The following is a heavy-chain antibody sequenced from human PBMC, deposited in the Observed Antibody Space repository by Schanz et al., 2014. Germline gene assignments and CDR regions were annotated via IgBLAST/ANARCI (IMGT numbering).Heavy chain of an antibody. CDR2: VISYDTTV. V-gene: IGHV3-11*01. D-gene: IGHD3-22*01. Sequence: QVQLLESGGGLFKPGGPLRLSCAGPGFTFADYYMTWIRQAPGKGLEWISYVISYDTTVSYADSVKGRFTISRDNAKNSVYLQMNSLRVEDTAVYYCARGREVVARIFDVWGQGTMVTVSS. CDR1: GFTFADYY. CDR3: ARGREVVARIFDV. J-gene: IGHJ3*01.